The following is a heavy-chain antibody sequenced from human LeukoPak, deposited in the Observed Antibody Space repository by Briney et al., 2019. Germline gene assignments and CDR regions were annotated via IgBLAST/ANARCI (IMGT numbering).Heavy chain of an antibody. J-gene: IGHJ1*01. CDR1: GFTFSSYW. Sequence: PGGSLRLSCAASGFTFSSYWMHWVRQAPGKGLVWVSRINDDGSFTKYANSVKGRFTISRDNAKNTLFLQMDSLTVEDTAVYYCARVSGPGMNEYYHLWGQGTLVTVSS. CDR2: INDDGSFT. D-gene: IGHD2-8*02. CDR3: ARVSGPGMNEYYHL. V-gene: IGHV3-74*01.